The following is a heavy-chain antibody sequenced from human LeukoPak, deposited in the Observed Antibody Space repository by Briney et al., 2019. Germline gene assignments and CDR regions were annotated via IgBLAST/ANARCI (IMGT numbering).Heavy chain of an antibody. J-gene: IGHJ1*01. CDR2: IHSDGRT. V-gene: IGHV4-59*01. CDR1: GDSIMNSY. Sequence: SETLSLTCTVSGDSIMNSYWSWIRQPPGKGLEWIGYIHSDGRTHYNPSLQSRVTMSVDTSKNQFSLKLTSMTTADTAVYHCATSSPVPDYWFQGILVTVSS. CDR3: ATSSPVPDY.